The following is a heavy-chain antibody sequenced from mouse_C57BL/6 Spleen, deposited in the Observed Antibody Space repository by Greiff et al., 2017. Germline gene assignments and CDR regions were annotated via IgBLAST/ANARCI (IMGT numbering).Heavy chain of an antibody. V-gene: IGHV1-54*01. J-gene: IGHJ4*01. CDR1: GYAFTNYL. D-gene: IGHD2-2*01. Sequence: VQLQESGAELVRPGTSVKVSCKASGYAFTNYLIEWVKQRPGQGLEWIGVINPGSGGTNYNEKFKGKATLTVDKSSSTAYMELRSLTSEDTAVYYCARSPYGYDYAMDYWGQGTSVTVSS. CDR2: INPGSGGT. CDR3: ARSPYGYDYAMDY.